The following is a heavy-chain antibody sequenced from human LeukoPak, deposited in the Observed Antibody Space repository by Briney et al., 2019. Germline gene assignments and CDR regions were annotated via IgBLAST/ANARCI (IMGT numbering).Heavy chain of an antibody. J-gene: IGHJ4*02. CDR1: GASISSGGFF. CDR2: IYYRGDT. V-gene: IGHV4-31*11. CDR3: ARVTGSITYIDF. D-gene: IGHD3-10*01. Sequence: SQTLSLTCAVSGASISSGGFFWSWIRQHPGMGLEWLGYIYYRGDTYYNPSLNSRVTISVDTSKNQFSLELSSVTAADTAVYYCARVTGSITYIDFWGQGTLDTVSS.